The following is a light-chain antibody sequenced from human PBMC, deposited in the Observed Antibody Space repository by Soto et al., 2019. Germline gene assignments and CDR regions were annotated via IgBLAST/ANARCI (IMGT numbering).Light chain of an antibody. V-gene: IGKV1-5*01. CDR2: AAS. Sequence: DNHMTESPSTLAASVGDRVTITCRASQSISSWLAWYQQKPGKAPSLLIHAASSLQSGVPSRFSGSGYGTEFTLTISSLQPDDFATYYCQQYNSSSPTFGQGTKVDI. CDR1: QSISSW. CDR3: QQYNSSSPT. J-gene: IGKJ1*01.